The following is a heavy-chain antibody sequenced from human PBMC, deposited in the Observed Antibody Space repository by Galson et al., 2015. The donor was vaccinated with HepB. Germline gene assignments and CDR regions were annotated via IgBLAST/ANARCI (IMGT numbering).Heavy chain of an antibody. J-gene: IGHJ4*02. D-gene: IGHD6-6*01. CDR2: ISGSGGST. Sequence: SLRLSCAASGFTFSSYAMSWVRQAPGKGLEWVSTISGSGGSTYYADSVKGRFTISRDNSKNTLYLQMNSPRAEDTAVYYCAKSHDRDQLVGLLNDYWGQGTLVTVSS. CDR3: AKSHDRDQLVGLLNDY. CDR1: GFTFSSYA. V-gene: IGHV3-23*01.